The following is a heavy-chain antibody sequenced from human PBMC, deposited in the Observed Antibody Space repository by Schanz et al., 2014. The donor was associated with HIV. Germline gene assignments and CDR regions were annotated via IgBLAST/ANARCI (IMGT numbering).Heavy chain of an antibody. CDR3: ARAVTGTFDF. Sequence: QVQLVQSGAEVKKPGSSVKVSCKTSGDTFIDYYVHWVRQAPGQGLEWMGWINPNSGGTNYAQKFQGRVTLTRDTSISTAYMELSRLRSDDTAVYYCARAVTGTFDFWGQGTLVTVSS. V-gene: IGHV1-2*02. J-gene: IGHJ4*02. CDR2: INPNSGGT. D-gene: IGHD6-19*01. CDR1: GDTFIDYY.